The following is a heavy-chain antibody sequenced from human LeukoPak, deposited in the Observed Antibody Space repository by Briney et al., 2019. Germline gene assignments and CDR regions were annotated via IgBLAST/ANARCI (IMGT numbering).Heavy chain of an antibody. CDR1: GLIFSNYW. D-gene: IGHD1-26*01. V-gene: IGHV3-7*01. Sequence: PGGSLRLSCAASGLIFSNYWMSWVRQAPGKGLEWVANIKQDGSEKYYVNSVKGRFIISRDNAKNSLYLQMNSLRDDDTAVYYCARAAGGTSRDYWGQGTLVTVSS. J-gene: IGHJ4*02. CDR3: ARAAGGTSRDY. CDR2: IKQDGSEK.